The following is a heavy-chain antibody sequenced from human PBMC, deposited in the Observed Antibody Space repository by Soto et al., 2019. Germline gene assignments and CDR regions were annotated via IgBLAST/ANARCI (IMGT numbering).Heavy chain of an antibody. CDR1: GGSFSGYY. J-gene: IGHJ6*02. V-gene: IGHV4-34*04. D-gene: IGHD2-2*03. CDR2: INDSGST. Sequence: QVQLQQWGAGLLKPAETLSLTCAVYGGSFSGYYWSWIRQPPGKGLEWIGEINDSGSTNNHPSLKNRDTISVETSKNQFPLQLNPVTAADTAVYYCARGSVGWAYGMDVWGQGTTVIVSS. CDR3: ARGSVGWAYGMDV.